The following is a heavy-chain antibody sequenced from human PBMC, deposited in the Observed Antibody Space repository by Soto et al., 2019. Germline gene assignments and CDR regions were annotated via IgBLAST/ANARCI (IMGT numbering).Heavy chain of an antibody. CDR2: ISAYNGNT. V-gene: IGHV1-18*04. Sequence: ASVKVSCKASGYTFTSYGISWVRQAPGQGLEWMGWISAYNGNTNYAQKLQGRVTMTTDTSPSTAYMELRSLRSDDTAVYYCARVETPVDWFDPWGQGTLVTVSS. D-gene: IGHD4-17*01. J-gene: IGHJ5*02. CDR1: GYTFTSYG. CDR3: ARVETPVDWFDP.